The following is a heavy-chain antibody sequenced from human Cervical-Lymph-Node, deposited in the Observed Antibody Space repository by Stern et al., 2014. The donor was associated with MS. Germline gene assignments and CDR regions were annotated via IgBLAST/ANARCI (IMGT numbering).Heavy chain of an antibody. D-gene: IGHD4-23*01. J-gene: IGHJ5*02. V-gene: IGHV1-69*12. CDR3: AREHHGGNFAS. Sequence: QDQLVQSGAEVRKPGSSVKVSCKASGATFSTNAISWLRQAPGQGPEWMGAIVPILGRANFVQKLRGRLTITADESASTAYMELRSLRSEDTAVYYCAREHHGGNFASWGQGTLVTVSS. CDR1: GATFSTNA. CDR2: IVPILGRA.